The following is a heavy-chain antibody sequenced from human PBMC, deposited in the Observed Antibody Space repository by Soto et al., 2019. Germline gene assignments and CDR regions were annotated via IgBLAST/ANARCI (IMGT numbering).Heavy chain of an antibody. V-gene: IGHV4-59*03. D-gene: IGHD3-10*01. J-gene: IGHJ5*02. CDR3: ARSLWFGESPLSP. CDR2: VYYTGST. CDR1: GGSIESYY. Sequence: QVQLQESGPGLVEPSETLSLTCPVSGGSIESYYWSWIRQSPGRGLEWIAYVYYTGSTAYNPSLKSRVTLSVDTSKNQFSLHLSSVTAADTAVYYCARSLWFGESPLSPWGQGTLVTVSS.